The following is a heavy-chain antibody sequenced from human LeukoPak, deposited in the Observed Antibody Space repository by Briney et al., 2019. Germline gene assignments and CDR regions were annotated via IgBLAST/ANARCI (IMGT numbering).Heavy chain of an antibody. CDR2: ISSSSSTI. CDR1: GFTFSSYS. J-gene: IGHJ4*02. V-gene: IGHV3-48*04. Sequence: GGSLRLSCAASGFTFSSYSMNWVRQAPGKGLEWVSYISSSSSTIYYADSVKGRFTISRDNAKNTLYLQMNSLRAEDTAVYYCARDQNDCGGDCYHFDYWGQGTLVTVSS. D-gene: IGHD2-21*02. CDR3: ARDQNDCGGDCYHFDY.